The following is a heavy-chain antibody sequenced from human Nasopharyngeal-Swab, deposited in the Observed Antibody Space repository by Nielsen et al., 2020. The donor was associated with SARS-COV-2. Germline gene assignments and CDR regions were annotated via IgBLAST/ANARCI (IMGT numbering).Heavy chain of an antibody. CDR1: GGSSKHYS. J-gene: IGHJ6*02. Sequence: SVHVSCKVSGGSSKHYSIIWVRQAPGQGLEWMGGINPNFGTTNYAHKFQDRAKITADQSTRTAYMELSSLRSDDTAVYYCARDTIFGLALYYYYGLGVWGQGTTVTVSS. CDR2: INPNFGTT. D-gene: IGHD3-3*01. CDR3: ARDTIFGLALYYYYGLGV. V-gene: IGHV1-69*13.